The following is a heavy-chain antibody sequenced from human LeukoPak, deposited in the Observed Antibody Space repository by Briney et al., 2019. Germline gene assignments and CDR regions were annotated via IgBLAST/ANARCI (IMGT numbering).Heavy chain of an antibody. CDR1: GYTFASYY. CDR2: INSSGGST. V-gene: IGHV1-46*01. J-gene: IGHJ4*01. CDR3: ARGDGDYEYYFDY. D-gene: IGHD4-17*01. Sequence: ASVNVSCKASGYTFASYYMHWVRQAPGQGLEWMGIINSSGGSTSYAQKFQGRVTMTRDTSTSTVYMELSSLRSEDTAVYYCARGDGDYEYYFDYWGQGTLVTVS.